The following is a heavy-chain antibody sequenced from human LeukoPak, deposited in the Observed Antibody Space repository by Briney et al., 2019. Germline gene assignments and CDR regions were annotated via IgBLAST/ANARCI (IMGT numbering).Heavy chain of an antibody. Sequence: GGSLGLSCAASGFTFSSYGMHWVRQAPGKGLEWVAVISYDGSNKYYADSVKGRFTISRDNSKNTLYLQMNSLRAEDTAVYYCAKDHGILLWFGELFDYWGQGTLVTVSS. CDR3: AKDHGILLWFGELFDY. CDR2: ISYDGSNK. D-gene: IGHD3-10*01. J-gene: IGHJ4*02. V-gene: IGHV3-30*18. CDR1: GFTFSSYG.